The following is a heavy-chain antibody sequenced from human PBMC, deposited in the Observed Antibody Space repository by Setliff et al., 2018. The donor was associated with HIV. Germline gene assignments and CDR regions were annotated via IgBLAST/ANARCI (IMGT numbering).Heavy chain of an antibody. CDR1: GYTFTGHD. CDR2: INHNSGGG. D-gene: IGHD5-18*01. CDR3: AREGFGNTGALAMAVLDY. V-gene: IGHV1-2*02. J-gene: IGHJ4*02. Sequence: ASVKVSCKASGYTFTGHDLHWVRQAPGQGLEWMGWINHNSGGGNYAQKFQGRVTMTRDTSISTAYMELNRLTSDDTAVYFCAREGFGNTGALAMAVLDYWGQGTLVTVSS.